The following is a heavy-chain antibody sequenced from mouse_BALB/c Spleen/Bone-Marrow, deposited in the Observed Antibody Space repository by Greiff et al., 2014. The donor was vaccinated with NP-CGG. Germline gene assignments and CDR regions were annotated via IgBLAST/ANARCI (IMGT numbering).Heavy chain of an antibody. CDR2: INYSGST. Sequence: VQLQQPGPGLVKPSQSLSLTCTVTGYSITSDYAWNWTRQFPGNKLEWMGNINYSGSTSYNPSLKSRISITRDTSKNQFFLQLNSVTTEDTATCYCARGRDYFDYWGQGTTLTVSS. CDR3: ARGRDYFDY. J-gene: IGHJ2*01. V-gene: IGHV3-2*02. CDR1: GYSITSDYA.